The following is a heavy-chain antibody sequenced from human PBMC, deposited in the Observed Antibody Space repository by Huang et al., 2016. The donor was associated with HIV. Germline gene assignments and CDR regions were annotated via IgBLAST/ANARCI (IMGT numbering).Heavy chain of an antibody. CDR2: VKHGGST. CDR3: ATSRSGSGWFLDI. J-gene: IGHJ2*01. D-gene: IGHD6-19*01. Sequence: QVQLYQWGAGPLRPSETLSLTWGVSGGSLHGYYWNWLRQSPGRGLEAIGEVKHGGSTKYNPSLKSRVTISVDTSKIQFSLNLTSVTATDTADYYCATSRSGSGWFLDIWGRGTLVSVS. V-gene: IGHV4-34*01. CDR1: GGSLHGYY.